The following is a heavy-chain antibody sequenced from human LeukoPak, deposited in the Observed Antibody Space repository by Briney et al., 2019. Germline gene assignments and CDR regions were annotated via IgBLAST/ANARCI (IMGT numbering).Heavy chain of an antibody. V-gene: IGHV4-59*01. D-gene: IGHD5-24*01. J-gene: IGHJ4*02. Sequence: PSETLSLTCTVSGDSISTYYCSWIRQPPGKGLEWIGYIYYSGSPNYNPSLKSRVTILLDTPKNQFSLKLSSVTAADTAVYYCAIGRDAYKTGYWGQGTLVTVSS. CDR2: IYYSGSP. CDR3: AIGRDAYKTGY. CDR1: GDSISTYY.